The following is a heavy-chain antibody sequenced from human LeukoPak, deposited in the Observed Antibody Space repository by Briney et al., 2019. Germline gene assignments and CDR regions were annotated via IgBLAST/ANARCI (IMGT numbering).Heavy chain of an antibody. J-gene: IGHJ6*03. CDR1: GGSISSYY. CDR3: ARDTGYGGNSGADYYYYMDV. Sequence: SETLSLTCTVSGGSISSYYWSWIRQPPGKGLEWIGYIYYSGSTNYNPSLKSRVTISVDTSKNQFSLQLSSVTAADTAVYYCARDTGYGGNSGADYYYYMDVWGKGTTVTVSS. CDR2: IYYSGST. V-gene: IGHV4-59*01. D-gene: IGHD4-23*01.